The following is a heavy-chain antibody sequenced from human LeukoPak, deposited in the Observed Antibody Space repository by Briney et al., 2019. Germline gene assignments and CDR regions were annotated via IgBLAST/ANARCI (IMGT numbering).Heavy chain of an antibody. D-gene: IGHD3-3*01. Sequence: SETLSLTCAVSGYSISSGYYWGWIRQPPGKGLEWIGSIYHSGSTHYNPSLKSRVTISVDTSKNQFSLKLSSVTAADTAVYYCARGLTYYDFWSGHHPGSYYMDVWGKGTTVTVSS. CDR3: ARGLTYYDFWSGHHPGSYYMDV. CDR1: GYSISSGYY. V-gene: IGHV4-38-2*01. CDR2: IYHSGST. J-gene: IGHJ6*03.